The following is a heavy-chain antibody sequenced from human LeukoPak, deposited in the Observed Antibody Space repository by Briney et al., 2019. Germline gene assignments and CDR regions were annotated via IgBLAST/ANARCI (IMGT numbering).Heavy chain of an antibody. Sequence: ASETLSLTCAVYGGSFSGYYWSWIRQPPGKGLEWIGEINHSGSTNYNPSLKSRVTISVDTSKNQFSLKLSSVTAADTAVYYCARGYYSFDIWGQGTTVTVSS. CDR3: ARGYYSFDI. CDR2: INHSGST. D-gene: IGHD3-10*01. J-gene: IGHJ3*02. V-gene: IGHV4-34*01. CDR1: GGSFSGYY.